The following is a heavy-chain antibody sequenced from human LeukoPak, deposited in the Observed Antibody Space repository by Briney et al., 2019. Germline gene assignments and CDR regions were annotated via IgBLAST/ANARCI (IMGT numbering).Heavy chain of an antibody. CDR2: ISGSGGST. V-gene: IGHV3-23*01. J-gene: IGHJ5*02. CDR3: ARDVTTVTPFDP. Sequence: GGSLRLSCAASGFTFSSYAMSRVRQAPGKGLEWVSAISGSGGSTYYADSVKGRFTISRDNSKNTLYLQMNSLRAEDTAVNYCARDVTTVTPFDPWGQGTLVTVSS. D-gene: IGHD4-17*01. CDR1: GFTFSSYA.